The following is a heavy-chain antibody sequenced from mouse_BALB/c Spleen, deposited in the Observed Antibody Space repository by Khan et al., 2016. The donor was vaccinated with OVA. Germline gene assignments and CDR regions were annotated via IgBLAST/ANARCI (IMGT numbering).Heavy chain of an antibody. Sequence: VRLQQSGPELVKPGASVKISCKTSGYTFTEYTMHWVKQSHGKSLEWIGGIDPNNGGTAYNHKFKGKATLPVDKSSSTASMEFRSLTSEDSAVYYCASRGGFAYWGQGTLVTVS. CDR1: GYTFTEYT. CDR2: IDPNNGGT. CDR3: ASRGGFAY. V-gene: IGHV1-18*01. J-gene: IGHJ3*01.